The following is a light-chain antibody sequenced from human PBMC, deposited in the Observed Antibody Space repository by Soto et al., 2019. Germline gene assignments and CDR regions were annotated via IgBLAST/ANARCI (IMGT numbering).Light chain of an antibody. CDR1: QSVSSY. Sequence: EIVLTQSPATLSLSPGERATLSCRASQSVSSYLAWYQQKPGQAPRLLIYDSSNRATGIPARFSGSGSGTDFTLTISSLEPEDFAVYYCQQRSNWPGLGTFGQGTKLEIK. V-gene: IGKV3-11*01. J-gene: IGKJ2*01. CDR2: DSS. CDR3: QQRSNWPGLGT.